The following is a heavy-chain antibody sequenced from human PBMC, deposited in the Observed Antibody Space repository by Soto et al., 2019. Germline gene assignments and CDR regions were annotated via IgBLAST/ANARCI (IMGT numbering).Heavy chain of an antibody. D-gene: IGHD1-26*01. Sequence: PGGSLRLSCAASGFTFSSYAMHWVRQPPGKGLEWVAVISYDGSNKYYADSVKGRFTISRDNSKNTLYLQMNSLRAEDTAVYYCARDLRWYSGSSWPLDYYYGMDVCGQGTTVTVSS. CDR3: ARDLRWYSGSSWPLDYYYGMDV. V-gene: IGHV3-30-3*01. CDR1: GFTFSSYA. CDR2: ISYDGSNK. J-gene: IGHJ6*02.